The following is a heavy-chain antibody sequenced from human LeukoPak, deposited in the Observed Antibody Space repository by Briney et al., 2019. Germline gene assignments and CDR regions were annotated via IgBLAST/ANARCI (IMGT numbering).Heavy chain of an antibody. V-gene: IGHV3-48*03. CDR2: ISSSGSTI. D-gene: IGHD1-26*01. CDR1: GFTFSSYE. J-gene: IGHJ4*02. Sequence: PGGSLRLSCAASGFTFSSYEMNWVRQAPGKGLEWVSYISSSGSTIYYADSVKGRFTISRDNAKNSLYLQMNSLRAEDTAVYYCARGELVDFDYWGQGTLVTVSS. CDR3: ARGELVDFDY.